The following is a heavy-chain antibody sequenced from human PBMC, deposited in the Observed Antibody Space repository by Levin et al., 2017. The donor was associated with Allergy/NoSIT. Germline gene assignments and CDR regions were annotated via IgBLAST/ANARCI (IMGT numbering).Heavy chain of an antibody. CDR1: GFTVTSYF. CDR2: IYSDGST. D-gene: IGHD6-13*01. Sequence: GGSLRLSCAASGFTVTSYFMSWVRQAPGKGLEWVSVIYSDGSTYYADSVKGRFTISRDNSKNTLYLQMNSLRAEDTAVYYCARDGFSSSWATFEYWGQGTLVTVSS. CDR3: ARDGFSSSWATFEY. V-gene: IGHV3-53*01. J-gene: IGHJ4*02.